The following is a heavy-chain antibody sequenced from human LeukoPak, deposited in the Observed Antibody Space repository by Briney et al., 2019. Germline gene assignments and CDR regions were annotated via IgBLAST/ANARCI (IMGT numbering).Heavy chain of an antibody. J-gene: IGHJ4*02. V-gene: IGHV4-39*01. CDR2: IYYSGST. CDR1: GGSISSSSYY. D-gene: IGHD3-16*01. Sequence: SETLSLTCTVSGGSISSSSYYWGWIRQPPGKGLEWIGSIYYSGSTYYDPSLKSRVTISVDTSKNQFSLKLSSVTAVDTAVYYCASHPLRYSWGDYWGQGTLVTVSS. CDR3: ASHPLRYSWGDY.